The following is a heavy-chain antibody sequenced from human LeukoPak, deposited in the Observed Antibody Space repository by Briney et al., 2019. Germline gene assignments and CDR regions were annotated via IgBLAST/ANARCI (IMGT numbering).Heavy chain of an antibody. D-gene: IGHD2-15*01. V-gene: IGHV4-59*08. CDR1: GCSISGYY. Sequence: SETLSLTCTVSGCSISGYYWSWIRQPPGKGLEWIGYMYYSGTTNYNPSLRSRVTISLDTSKNQFSLKLTSVTAADTAVYYCAGCYGVPYYVDIWGKGTTVTV. CDR3: AGCYGVPYYVDI. J-gene: IGHJ6*03. CDR2: MYYSGTT.